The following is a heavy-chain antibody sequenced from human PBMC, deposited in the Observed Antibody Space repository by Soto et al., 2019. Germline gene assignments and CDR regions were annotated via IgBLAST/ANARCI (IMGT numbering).Heavy chain of an antibody. Sequence: ASVKVSCKVSGYTLTELSMHWVRQAPGKGLEWMGGFDPEDGETIYAQKFQGRVTMTEDTSTDTAYMELSSLRSEDTAVYYCATVGFRLEWQNRYFDYWGQGTLVTVSS. CDR2: FDPEDGET. V-gene: IGHV1-24*01. J-gene: IGHJ4*02. CDR1: GYTLTELS. CDR3: ATVGFRLEWQNRYFDY. D-gene: IGHD3-3*01.